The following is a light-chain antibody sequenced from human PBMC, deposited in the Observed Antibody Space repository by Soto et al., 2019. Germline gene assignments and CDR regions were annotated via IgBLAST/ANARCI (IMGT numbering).Light chain of an antibody. J-gene: IGKJ1*01. V-gene: IGKV3-15*01. Sequence: EIVLTQSPATLSVSPAEGAPLXGGASQSVSSNLAWYQQKPGQAPRLLIYGASTRATGIPARFSGSGSGTEFTLTISSLQSEDFAVYYCQQYNNWPRTFGQGTKVDI. CDR2: GAS. CDR3: QQYNNWPRT. CDR1: QSVSSN.